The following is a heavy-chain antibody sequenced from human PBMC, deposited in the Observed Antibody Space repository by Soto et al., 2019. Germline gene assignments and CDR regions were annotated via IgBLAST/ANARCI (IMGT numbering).Heavy chain of an antibody. CDR2: MSGIGDST. D-gene: IGHD4-17*01. CDR3: AKGGYGDYSLDF. CDR1: GFTFTSYA. V-gene: IGHV3-23*01. Sequence: EVQLSESGGGLVQPGGSLRLSCEASGFTFTSYALNWVRQAPGKGLEWVSGMSGIGDSTYNADSVKGRFTISRDISKNTLYLQMNNLRAEDTAVYYCAKGGYGDYSLDFWGQGTLVTVSS. J-gene: IGHJ4*02.